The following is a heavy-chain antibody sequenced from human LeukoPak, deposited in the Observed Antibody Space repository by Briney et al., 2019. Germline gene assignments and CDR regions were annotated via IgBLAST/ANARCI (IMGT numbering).Heavy chain of an antibody. J-gene: IGHJ3*02. CDR2: ISWNSGSI. CDR3: AKAYGDYMAFDI. CDR1: GFTFDDYA. V-gene: IGHV3-9*01. Sequence: GGSLRLSCAASGFTFDDYAMHWVRQAPGKGLEWVSGISWNSGSIGYADSVKGRFTISRDNAKNSLYLQMNSLRAEDTALYYCAKAYGDYMAFDIWGQGTMVTVSS. D-gene: IGHD4-17*01.